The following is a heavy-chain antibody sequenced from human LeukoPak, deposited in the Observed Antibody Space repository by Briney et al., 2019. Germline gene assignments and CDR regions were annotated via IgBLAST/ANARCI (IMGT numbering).Heavy chain of an antibody. J-gene: IGHJ5*02. D-gene: IGHD4-11*01. CDR1: GGSVSSGSYY. CDR3: ARGGYSNYKFDP. Sequence: SETLSLTCTVSGGSVSSGSYYWSWIRQPPGKGLEWIGYIYYSGSTNYNPSLKSRVTTSVDTSKNQFSLKLSSVTAADTAVYYCARGGYSNYKFDPWGQGTLVTVSS. V-gene: IGHV4-61*01. CDR2: IYYSGST.